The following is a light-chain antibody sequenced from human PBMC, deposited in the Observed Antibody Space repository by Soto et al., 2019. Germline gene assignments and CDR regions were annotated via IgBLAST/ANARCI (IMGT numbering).Light chain of an antibody. V-gene: IGKV1-5*01. Sequence: DIQMTQSPSTLSASVGDRVTITCRASQSISSWLAWYQQKPGKAPKLLIYDASSLESGVPSRFSGSGSGTEFTLTISSLKPDDFATYSCQEYQSYSRRFGQGTKVEIK. CDR3: QEYQSYSRR. J-gene: IGKJ1*01. CDR1: QSISSW. CDR2: DAS.